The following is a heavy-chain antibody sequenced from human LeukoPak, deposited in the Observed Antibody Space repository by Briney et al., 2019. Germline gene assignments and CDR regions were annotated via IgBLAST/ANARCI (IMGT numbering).Heavy chain of an antibody. Sequence: EASVKVSCKASGYTFTSYGISWVRQAPGQGLEWMGWISAYNGNTNYAQKLQGRVTITTDTSTRTAYMELRSLRSDDTAVYYCARRTTYYDILTGYYTDWFDPWGQGTLVTVSS. CDR1: GYTFTSYG. CDR3: ARRTTYYDILTGYYTDWFDP. D-gene: IGHD3-9*01. CDR2: ISAYNGNT. V-gene: IGHV1-18*01. J-gene: IGHJ5*02.